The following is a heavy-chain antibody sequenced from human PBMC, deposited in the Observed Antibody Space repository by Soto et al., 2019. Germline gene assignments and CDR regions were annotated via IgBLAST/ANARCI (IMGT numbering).Heavy chain of an antibody. CDR2: IYHSGNS. J-gene: IGHJ3*02. V-gene: IGHV4-59*08. CDR1: GSSINGYY. D-gene: IGHD2-15*01. CDR3: ARRHVVVVAATRGDDFDI. Sequence: SETLSLTCAVSGSSINGYYWTWIRQSPGKGLEWIGFIYHSGNSNYNPSLKSRVAISLDTSKSYFSLKLYSVTAADTAVYYCARRHVVVVAATRGDDFDIWGQGTMVT.